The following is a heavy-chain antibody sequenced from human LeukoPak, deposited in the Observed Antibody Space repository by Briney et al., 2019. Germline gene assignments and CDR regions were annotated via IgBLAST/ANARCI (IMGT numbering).Heavy chain of an antibody. Sequence: ASVKVSCKASGYTFTGYYLHWVRQAPGQGLEWMGWINPNSGGTNYAQKFQGRVTMTTDTSTSTAYMELRSLRSDDTAVYYCARCNAVAHYCDRDYWGQGTPVTVSS. CDR2: INPNSGGT. CDR3: ARCNAVAHYCDRDY. V-gene: IGHV1-2*02. CDR1: GYTFTGYY. J-gene: IGHJ4*02. D-gene: IGHD4-17*01.